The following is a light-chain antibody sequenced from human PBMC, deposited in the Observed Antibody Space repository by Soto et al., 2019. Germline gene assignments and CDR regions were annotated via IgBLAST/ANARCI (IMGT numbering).Light chain of an antibody. CDR3: HQYNNWPQLT. CDR1: QSVSSN. J-gene: IGKJ4*01. V-gene: IGKV3-15*01. CDR2: GAS. Sequence: EIVMTQSPATLSVSPGERATLSCRASQSVSSNFAWYQQKPGKAPRLLIYGASTRATGIPVRFSGSGSGTKITLKTSGPAADDCAVTYCHQYNNWPQLTFGGGTNV.